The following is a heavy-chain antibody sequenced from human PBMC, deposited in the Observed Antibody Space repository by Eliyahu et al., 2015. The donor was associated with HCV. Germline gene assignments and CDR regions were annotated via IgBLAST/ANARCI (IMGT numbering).Heavy chain of an antibody. D-gene: IGHD3-3*01. Sequence: QVQLVQSGAEVKKPGASVKVSCKASGYTFTSXYMHWVXXAPGQGLEWMRIINPSGGSTSYAQKFQGRVTTTRDTSTSTVYMELSSLRSEDTAVYYCARPGLIFGVVNYYFDYWGQGTLVTVSS. CDR2: INPSGGST. CDR3: ARPGLIFGVVNYYFDY. CDR1: GYTFTSXY. V-gene: IGHV1-46*03. J-gene: IGHJ4*02.